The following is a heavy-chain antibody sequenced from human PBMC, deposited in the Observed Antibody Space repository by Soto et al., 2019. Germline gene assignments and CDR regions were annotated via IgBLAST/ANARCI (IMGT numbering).Heavy chain of an antibody. V-gene: IGHV1-18*01. Sequence: ASVKVSCKASGYTFTSYGISWVRQAPGQGLEWMGWISAYNGNTNYAQKLQGRVTMTTDTSTSTAYMELRSLRSDDTAVYYCARDHTTNYYYYYGMDVWGQGTTVTAP. D-gene: IGHD1-26*01. CDR3: ARDHTTNYYYYYGMDV. CDR1: GYTFTSYG. CDR2: ISAYNGNT. J-gene: IGHJ6*02.